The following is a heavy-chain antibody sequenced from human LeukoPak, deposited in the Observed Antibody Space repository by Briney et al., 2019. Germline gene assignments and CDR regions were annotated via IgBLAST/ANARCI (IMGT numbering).Heavy chain of an antibody. J-gene: IGHJ4*02. V-gene: IGHV3-30-3*01. CDR2: ISYDGSNK. Sequence: GGSLRLSCAASGFTFSNYWMTWVRQAPGKGLEWVAVISYDGSNKYYADSVKGRFTISRDNSKNTLYLQMNSLRAEDTAVYYCARENAGMDYWGQGTLVTVSS. CDR1: GFTFSNYW. CDR3: ARENAGMDY. D-gene: IGHD6-13*01.